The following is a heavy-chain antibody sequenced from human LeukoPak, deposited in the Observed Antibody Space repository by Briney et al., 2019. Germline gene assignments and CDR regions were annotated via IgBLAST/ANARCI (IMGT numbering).Heavy chain of an antibody. V-gene: IGHV1-18*01. CDR3: AASMVRGGNPPVWFDP. CDR2: ISAYNGNT. CDR1: GYTFTIYG. D-gene: IGHD3-10*01. J-gene: IGHJ5*02. Sequence: ASVTVSFTASGYTFTIYGISWVRQAPGQGLEWVGWISAYNGNTNYAQKLQGRVTMTTDTSTSTAYMELRSLRSDDTAVYYCAASMVRGGNPPVWFDPWGQGTLVTVSS.